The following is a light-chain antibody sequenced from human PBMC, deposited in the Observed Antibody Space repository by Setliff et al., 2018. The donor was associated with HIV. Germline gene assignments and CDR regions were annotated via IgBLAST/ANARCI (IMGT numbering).Light chain of an antibody. J-gene: IGLJ1*01. Sequence: QSALTQPASMSGSPGQSITISCTGSSDDVGGSNYVSRYQQHPGKAPKLIIYEVKVRPSGVSSRFSGSKSANTASLTISGLQAEDEADYYCLSYTGSDTFVFGSGTKVTV. V-gene: IGLV2-14*01. CDR3: LSYTGSDTFV. CDR2: EVK. CDR1: SDDVGGSNY.